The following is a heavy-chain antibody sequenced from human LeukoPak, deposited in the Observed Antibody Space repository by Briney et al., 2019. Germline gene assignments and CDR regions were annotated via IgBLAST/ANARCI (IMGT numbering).Heavy chain of an antibody. J-gene: IGHJ3*02. D-gene: IGHD3-3*01. CDR3: ASQRVALRTDAFDI. CDR1: GGSISKDY. Sequence: PSETLSLTCTVSGGSISKDYWSWIRQPPGKGLEWVGYVSHSGFNKSNGDITVYNPSLESRVTTSRDTSKNQFSLKLSSVTAADTAVYYCASQRVALRTDAFDIWGQGTMVTVSS. CDR2: VSHSGFNKSNGDIT. V-gene: IGHV4-59*11.